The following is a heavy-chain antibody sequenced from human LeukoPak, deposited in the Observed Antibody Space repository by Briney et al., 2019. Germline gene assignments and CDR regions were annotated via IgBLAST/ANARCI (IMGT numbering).Heavy chain of an antibody. CDR2: ISHSGSSI. Sequence: GGSLRLSCAVSGFTVSSNFMSWVREATGKGLEWISYISHSGSSIYYAASVKGRFTVSRDNAKNSLFLQMNSLRAEDTAIYYCARDAWDAFDVWGQGTMVTVSS. V-gene: IGHV3-48*04. J-gene: IGHJ3*01. CDR1: GFTVSSNF. CDR3: ARDAWDAFDV.